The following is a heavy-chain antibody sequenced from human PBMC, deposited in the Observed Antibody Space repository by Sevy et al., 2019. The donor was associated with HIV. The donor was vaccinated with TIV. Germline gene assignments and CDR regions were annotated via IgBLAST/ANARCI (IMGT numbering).Heavy chain of an antibody. Sequence: GGSLRLSCTASGFAFGDYAMTWIRQVPGKGLEWVGFIRTKPYGGTADYAASAKGRFTISRDDSKSIAYLQMSNLQTEDTAVYYCSRGAFGSSAGIHYYGLDVWGQGTTVTVSS. CDR2: IRTKPYGGTA. CDR3: SRGAFGSSAGIHYYGLDV. D-gene: IGHD6-6*01. V-gene: IGHV3-49*03. CDR1: GFAFGDYA. J-gene: IGHJ6*02.